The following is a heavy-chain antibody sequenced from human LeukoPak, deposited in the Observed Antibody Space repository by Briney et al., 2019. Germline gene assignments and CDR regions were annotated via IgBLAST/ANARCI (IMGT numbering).Heavy chain of an antibody. CDR2: ISSSSSTI. D-gene: IGHD2-2*01. J-gene: IGHJ3*02. Sequence: PGGSLRLSCAASGFTFSSYSMNWVRQAPGKGLEWVSYISSSSSTIYYADSVKGRFTISRDNAKNSLYLQMNSLRAEDTAVYYCAREYCSSTSCYVWYAFDIWGQGTMVTVSS. V-gene: IGHV3-48*04. CDR1: GFTFSSYS. CDR3: AREYCSSTSCYVWYAFDI.